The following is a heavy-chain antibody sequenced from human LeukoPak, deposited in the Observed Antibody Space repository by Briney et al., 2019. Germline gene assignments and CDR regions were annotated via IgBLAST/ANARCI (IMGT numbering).Heavy chain of an antibody. Sequence: PGGSLRLSCAASGFTFSSYEMNWVRQAPGKGLEWVSAISGSGGSTYYADSVKGRFTISRDNSKNTLYLHMNSLSAEGTAVYYFAKDLPHSLRGRSVYGDKYYYYYMDVWGKGTTVTVSS. CDR1: GFTFSSYE. D-gene: IGHD4-17*01. J-gene: IGHJ6*03. V-gene: IGHV3-23*01. CDR2: ISGSGGST. CDR3: AKDLPHSLRGRSVYGDKYYYYYMDV.